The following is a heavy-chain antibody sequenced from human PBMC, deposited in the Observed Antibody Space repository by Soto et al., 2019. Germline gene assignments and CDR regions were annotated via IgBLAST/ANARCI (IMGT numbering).Heavy chain of an antibody. J-gene: IGHJ6*03. CDR3: ARESGGATATLDYYYFYMDV. CDR2: INPNSGVT. CDR1: GDTFTDYY. D-gene: IGHD5-12*01. Sequence: VQLVQSGAEVKKPGASVKVSCKASGDTFTDYYMHWVRQAPGQGLEWMGWINPNSGVTKYAQKFRGCVTMTRDTSIRTVYMELSRLKSDDTAVYYCARESGGATATLDYYYFYMDVWGKGTTVTVSS. V-gene: IGHV1-2*04.